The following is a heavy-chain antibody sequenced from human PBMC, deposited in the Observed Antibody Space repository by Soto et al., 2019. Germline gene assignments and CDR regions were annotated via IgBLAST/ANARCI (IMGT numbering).Heavy chain of an antibody. CDR2: INHSGST. V-gene: IGHV4-34*01. D-gene: IGHD3-10*01. J-gene: IGHJ4*02. CDR3: ARGRGSGYYGSGSYYDY. Sequence: PSETLSLTCAAYGGSFSGYYWSWIRQPPGKGLEWIGEINHSGSTNYNPSLKSRVTISVDTSKNQFSLKLSSVTAADTAVYYCARGRGSGYYGSGSYYDYWGQGTLVPVSS. CDR1: GGSFSGYY.